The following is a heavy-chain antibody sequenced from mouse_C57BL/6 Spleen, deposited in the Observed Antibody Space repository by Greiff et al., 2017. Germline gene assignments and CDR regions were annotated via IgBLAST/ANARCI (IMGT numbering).Heavy chain of an antibody. J-gene: IGHJ1*03. V-gene: IGHV1-64*01. CDR2: IHPNSGST. Sequence: QVQLQQPGAELVKPGASVKLSCKASGYTFTSYWMHWVKQRPGQGLEWIGMIHPNSGSTNYNEKFKSKATLTVDKSSSTAYMQLSSLTSEDSAVYYCARNSDYYGSSSHWYFDVWGKGTTVTVSS. CDR1: GYTFTSYW. CDR3: ARNSDYYGSSSHWYFDV. D-gene: IGHD1-1*01.